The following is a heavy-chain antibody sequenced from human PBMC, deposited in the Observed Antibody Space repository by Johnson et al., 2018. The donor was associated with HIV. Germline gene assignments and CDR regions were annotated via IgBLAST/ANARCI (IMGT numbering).Heavy chain of an antibody. CDR2: IRYDGSNK. V-gene: IGHV3-30*02. CDR3: AREGVWELYAFDI. Sequence: QVQLVESGGGVVQPGGSLRLSCAASGFTFSSYGMHWVRQAPGKGLEWVAFIRYDGSNKYYADSVKGRFTISRDNSKNTLYLQMNSLRAEDTAVYYWAREGVWELYAFDIWGQGTMVTVSS. D-gene: IGHD1-26*01. CDR1: GFTFSSYG. J-gene: IGHJ3*02.